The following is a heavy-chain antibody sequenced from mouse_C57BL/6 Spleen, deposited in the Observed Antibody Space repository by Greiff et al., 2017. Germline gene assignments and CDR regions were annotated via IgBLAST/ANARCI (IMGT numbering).Heavy chain of an antibody. J-gene: IGHJ4*01. CDR2: IYPGSGNT. CDR3: ARADYYGISGMDY. D-gene: IGHD1-1*01. CDR1: GYTFTDYY. Sequence: VQLQQSGAELVRPGASVKLSCKASGYTFTDYYINWVKQRPGQGLEWIARIYPGSGNTYYNEKLKGKATLTAEKSSSTAYMQLSSLTSDDSAVYFCARADYYGISGMDYWGQGTSVTVSS. V-gene: IGHV1-76*01.